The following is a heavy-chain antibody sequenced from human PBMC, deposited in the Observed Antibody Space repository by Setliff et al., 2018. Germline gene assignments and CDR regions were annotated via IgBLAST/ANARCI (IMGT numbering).Heavy chain of an antibody. D-gene: IGHD6-19*01. CDR2: IIPISGTT. J-gene: IGHJ4*01. Sequence: SVKVSCKASGGFSTHAISWVRQVPGQGLEWMGGIIPISGTTDYAQNFQGRVTITTDESTSSAYLEMSNLRSEDTAVYYCASALIRRVAVAGKSQFDYWGQGTLVTVS. V-gene: IGHV1-69*05. CDR1: GGFSTHA. CDR3: ASALIRRVAVAGKSQFDY.